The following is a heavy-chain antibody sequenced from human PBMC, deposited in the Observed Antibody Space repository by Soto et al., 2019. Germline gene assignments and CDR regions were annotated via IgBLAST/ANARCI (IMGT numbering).Heavy chain of an antibody. J-gene: IGHJ4*02. Sequence: SETLSLTCTVSGGSISSYYWSWIRQPPGKGLEWIGYIYYSGSTNYNPSLKSRVTISVDTSKNQFSLKLSSVTAADTAVYYCARVSGYGSWSVSYWGQGTLVTVSS. CDR1: GGSISSYY. CDR2: IYYSGST. CDR3: ARVSGYGSWSVSY. D-gene: IGHD5-12*01. V-gene: IGHV4-59*01.